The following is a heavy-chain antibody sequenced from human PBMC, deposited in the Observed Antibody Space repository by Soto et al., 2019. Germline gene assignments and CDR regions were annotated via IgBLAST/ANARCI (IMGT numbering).Heavy chain of an antibody. Sequence: TSETLSLTCTVSGGSISSYYWSWIRQPPGKGLEWIGYIYYSGSTYYNPSLKSRVTISVDTSKNQFSLKLSSVTAADTAVYYCARSRKITMIRFFDYWGQGTLVTVSS. CDR3: ARSRKITMIRFFDY. CDR2: IYYSGST. CDR1: GGSISSYY. V-gene: IGHV4-30-4*01. D-gene: IGHD3-22*01. J-gene: IGHJ4*02.